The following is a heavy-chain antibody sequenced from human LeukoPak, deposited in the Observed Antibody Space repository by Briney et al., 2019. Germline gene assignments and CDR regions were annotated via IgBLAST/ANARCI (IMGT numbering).Heavy chain of an antibody. CDR3: AGEDNSSGYRPFDI. J-gene: IGHJ3*02. V-gene: IGHV1-2*06. CDR1: GYTFTGYY. CDR2: INPNNGGT. Sequence: GASVKVSCKASGYTFTGYYIHWVRKAPGQGLEWMGRINPNNGGTNYAQKFQGRVTMTRDMSMSTAYMELSRLRSVDTAVYYCAGEDNSSGYRPFDIWGQGTMVTVPS. D-gene: IGHD3-22*01.